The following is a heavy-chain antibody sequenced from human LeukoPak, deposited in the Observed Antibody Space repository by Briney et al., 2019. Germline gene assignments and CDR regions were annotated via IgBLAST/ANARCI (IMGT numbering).Heavy chain of an antibody. V-gene: IGHV3-30*04. CDR2: ISYDGSNK. J-gene: IGHJ4*02. D-gene: IGHD5-12*01. Sequence: GGSLRLSCAASGFTFSSYAMHWVRQAPGKGLEWVAVISYDGSNKYYADPVKGRFTISRDNSKNTLYLQMNSLRAEDTAVYYCARGVYSGYEIDYWGQGTLVTVSS. CDR1: GFTFSSYA. CDR3: ARGVYSGYEIDY.